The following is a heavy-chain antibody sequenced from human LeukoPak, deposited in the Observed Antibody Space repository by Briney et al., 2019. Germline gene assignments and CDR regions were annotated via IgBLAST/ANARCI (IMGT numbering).Heavy chain of an antibody. V-gene: IGHV1-69*13. CDR2: IIPIFGTA. Sequence: VKVSCKASGGTFSSYAISWVRQAPGQGLEWMGGIIPIFGTANYAQKFQGRVTITADESTSTAYMELSSLRSEDTAVYYCARDPGYCSSTSCWALDYWGQGTLVTVSS. CDR3: ARDPGYCSSTSCWALDY. D-gene: IGHD2-2*01. CDR1: GGTFSSYA. J-gene: IGHJ4*02.